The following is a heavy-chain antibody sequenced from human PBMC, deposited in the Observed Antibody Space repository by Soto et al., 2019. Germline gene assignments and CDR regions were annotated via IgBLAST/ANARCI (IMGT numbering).Heavy chain of an antibody. CDR1: GGSISSSSYY. CDR2: IYYSGST. D-gene: IGHD3-22*01. J-gene: IGHJ4*02. CDR3: LLGSGWNAFDS. V-gene: IGHV4-39*01. Sequence: QLQLHESGPGLVRPSETLSLTCAVSGGSISSSSYYWGWIRQPPGKGLEWIGSIYYSGSTYYNPSPKTRVTISVDTSTTPFSLTLSSVPAAATAVYYCLLGSGWNAFDSWGQGTLVTVSS.